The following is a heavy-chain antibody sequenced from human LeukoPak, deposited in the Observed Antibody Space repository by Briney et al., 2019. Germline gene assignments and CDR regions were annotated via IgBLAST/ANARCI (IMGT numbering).Heavy chain of an antibody. Sequence: MTSETLSLTCTVSGGSINNNIHYWVWIRQPPGKGLEWVGTIFYSGQTYYNPSLKSRVTISVDTSKNQFSLKLRSVTAADTAVYYCARDREQQLVRFYNAFDIWGQGTMVTVSS. J-gene: IGHJ3*02. CDR2: IFYSGQT. CDR1: GGSINNNIHY. CDR3: ARDREQQLVRFYNAFDI. D-gene: IGHD6-13*01. V-gene: IGHV4-39*07.